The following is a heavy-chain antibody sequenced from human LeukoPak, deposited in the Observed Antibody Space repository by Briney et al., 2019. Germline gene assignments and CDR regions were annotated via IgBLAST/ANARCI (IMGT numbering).Heavy chain of an antibody. J-gene: IGHJ4*02. V-gene: IGHV3-48*02. CDR3: AKDAAGPEY. CDR2: ISSNSSTI. Sequence: GGSLRLSCAASGFTFSSYSMNWVRQATGKGLEWVSYISSNSSTIYYADSVKGRFTISRDNAEKSLYLQMNSLRDEDTAVYYCAKDAAGPEYWGQGTLVTVSS. D-gene: IGHD6-13*01. CDR1: GFTFSSYS.